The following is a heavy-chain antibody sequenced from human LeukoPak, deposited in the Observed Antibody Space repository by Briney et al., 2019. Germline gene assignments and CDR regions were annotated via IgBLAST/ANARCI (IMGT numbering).Heavy chain of an antibody. Sequence: GGSLRLSCAASGFTFSNAWMSWVRQAPGKGLEWVGRTKSKTDGGTTDYAAPVKGRFTISRDDSKNTLYLQMNSLKAEDTAVYYCTTRGGSYGGFRFDYWGQGTLVTVSS. J-gene: IGHJ4*02. D-gene: IGHD1-26*01. CDR2: TKSKTDGGTT. V-gene: IGHV3-15*01. CDR1: GFTFSNAW. CDR3: TTRGGSYGGFRFDY.